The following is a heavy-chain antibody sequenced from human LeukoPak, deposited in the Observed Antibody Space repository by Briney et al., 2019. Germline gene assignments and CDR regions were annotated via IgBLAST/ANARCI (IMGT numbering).Heavy chain of an antibody. CDR3: ALWYSSGGCFQH. CDR2: IIPIFGTA. V-gene: IGHV1-69*06. Sequence: ASVKVSCKASGGTFSSYAISWVRQAPGQGLEWMGGIIPIFGTANYAQKFQGRVTMTEDTSTDTAYMELSSLRSEDTAVYYCALWYSSGGCFQHWGQGTLVTVSS. J-gene: IGHJ1*01. D-gene: IGHD6-19*01. CDR1: GGTFSSYA.